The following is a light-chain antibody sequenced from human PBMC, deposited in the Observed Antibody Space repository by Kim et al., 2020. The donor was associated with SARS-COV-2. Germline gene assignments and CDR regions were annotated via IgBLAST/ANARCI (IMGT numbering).Light chain of an antibody. Sequence: SSVGDRVTITCRSSQTISNYLNWYQQKPGRAPTLLIYGASNLQSGVPSRFSGGGSGTEFTLTISSLQPEDFATYYCQQNYSPLRSFGQGTKVDIK. CDR2: GAS. CDR1: QTISNY. CDR3: QQNYSPLRS. V-gene: IGKV1-39*01. J-gene: IGKJ1*01.